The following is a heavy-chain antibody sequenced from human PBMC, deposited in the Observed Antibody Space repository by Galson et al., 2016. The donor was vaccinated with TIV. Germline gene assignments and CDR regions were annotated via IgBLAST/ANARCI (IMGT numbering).Heavy chain of an antibody. CDR2: VKHDGSET. CDR1: GFTFDNYW. J-gene: IGHJ2*01. V-gene: IGHV3-7*02. Sequence: SLRLSCAASGFTFDNYWMTWVRQAPGRGLEWVGSVKHDGSETKFGDSVKGRFTISGDNAKSSLFLLMNSLRAEDTAVYYCARRYFDLWGRGTLVTVSS. CDR3: ARRYFDL.